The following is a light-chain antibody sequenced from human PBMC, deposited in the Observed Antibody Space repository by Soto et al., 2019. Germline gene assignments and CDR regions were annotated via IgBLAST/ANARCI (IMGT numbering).Light chain of an antibody. CDR3: QQYNTWPPLT. V-gene: IGKV3-15*01. CDR1: QSVSSK. Sequence: EIVMTQSPATLSVSPGERATLSCRASQSVSSKLAWYQQKPGQAPRLLIYGASTRATGIPARFSGSGSGTEFTITISSLQPEDFALYYCQQYNTWPPLTFGQGTKVEIK. J-gene: IGKJ1*01. CDR2: GAS.